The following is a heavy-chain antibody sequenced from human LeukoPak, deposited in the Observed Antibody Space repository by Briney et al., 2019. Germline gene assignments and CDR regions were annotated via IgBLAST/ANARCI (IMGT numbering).Heavy chain of an antibody. CDR1: GGSVSSGSYY. D-gene: IGHD6-13*01. CDR2: IYYSGST. Sequence: SETQSLTCTVSGGSVSSGSYYWSWIRQPPGKGLEWIGYIYYSGSTNYNPSLKSRVTISVDTSKNQFSLKLSSVTAADTAVYYCARGTTIAAALTRFDSWGQGTLVTVSS. CDR3: ARGTTIAAALTRFDS. V-gene: IGHV4-61*01. J-gene: IGHJ5*01.